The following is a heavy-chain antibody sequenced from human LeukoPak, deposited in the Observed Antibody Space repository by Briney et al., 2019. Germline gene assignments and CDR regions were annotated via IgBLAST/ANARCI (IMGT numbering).Heavy chain of an antibody. V-gene: IGHV3-11*01. CDR1: GFTFSDYY. Sequence: GGSLRLSCAASGFTFSDYYMSWIRQAPGKGLDWVSYISSSGNIIYSADSVKGRFTISRDNAKNSLYLQINSLRAEDTAVYYCARATAADTAMIYFDYWGQGTLVTVSS. J-gene: IGHJ4*02. CDR2: ISSSGNII. D-gene: IGHD5-18*01. CDR3: ARATAADTAMIYFDY.